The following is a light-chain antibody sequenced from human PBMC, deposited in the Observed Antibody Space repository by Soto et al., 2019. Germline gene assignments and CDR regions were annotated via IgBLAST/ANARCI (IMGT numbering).Light chain of an antibody. CDR2: GHN. J-gene: IGLJ2*01. V-gene: IGLV1-44*01. CDR3: AAWDDSLKGRV. Sequence: QSVLTQSPSASGNPGQRVTISCSGSSSSIGSYTVNWYQQLPGMAPKLLIYGHNQRPSGVPDRFSGSKSGTSASLAISGLKAEDEADYYCAAWDDSLKGRVFGGGTKLTVL. CDR1: SSSIGSYT.